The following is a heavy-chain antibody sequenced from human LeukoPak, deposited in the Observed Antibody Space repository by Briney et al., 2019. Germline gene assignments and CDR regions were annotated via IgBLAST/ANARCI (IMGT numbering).Heavy chain of an antibody. Sequence: PGGSLRLPCAASRLTFSGSAMSWVRQAPGKGLEWVSLISGSGNSTYYADSVRGRFTISRDNSKNTLYLQMNSLGAEDTAVYYCAKVLVLVSANRYYFDYWGQGTLVTVSS. J-gene: IGHJ4*02. CDR1: RLTFSGSA. D-gene: IGHD2-15*01. CDR3: AKVLVLVSANRYYFDY. CDR2: ISGSGNST. V-gene: IGHV3-23*01.